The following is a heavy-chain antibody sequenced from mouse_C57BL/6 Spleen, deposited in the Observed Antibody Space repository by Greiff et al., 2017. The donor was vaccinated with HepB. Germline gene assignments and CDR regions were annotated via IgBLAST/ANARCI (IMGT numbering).Heavy chain of an antibody. Sequence: EVKLMESGGGLVQPGESLKLSCESNEYEFPSHDMSWVRKTPEKRLELVAAINSDGGSTYYPDTMERRFIISRDNTKKTLYLQMSSLRSEDTALYYCARHSHYYGSSYWYFDVWGTGTTGTVSS. V-gene: IGHV5-2*01. CDR1: EYEFPSHD. D-gene: IGHD1-1*01. J-gene: IGHJ1*03. CDR3: ARHSHYYGSSYWYFDV. CDR2: INSDGGST.